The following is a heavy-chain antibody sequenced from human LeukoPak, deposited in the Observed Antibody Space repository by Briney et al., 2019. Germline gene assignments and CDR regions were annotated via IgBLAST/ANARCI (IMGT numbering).Heavy chain of an antibody. D-gene: IGHD1-7*01. J-gene: IGHJ4*02. Sequence: ASVKVSCKASGYTFTGYYMHWVRQAPGQGLEWMGWINPNSGGTNYAQKFQGRVTMTRDTSISTAYMELSRLRSDDTAVYYCARGDVPLLYNWNCVDDYWGQGTLVTVSS. CDR3: ARGDVPLLYNWNCVDDY. CDR2: INPNSGGT. V-gene: IGHV1-2*02. CDR1: GYTFTGYY.